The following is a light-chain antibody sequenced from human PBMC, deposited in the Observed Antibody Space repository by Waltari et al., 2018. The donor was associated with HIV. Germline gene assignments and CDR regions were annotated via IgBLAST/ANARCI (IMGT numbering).Light chain of an antibody. CDR2: TNN. Sequence: QSVLTQPPSASGTPGQRVTIFCSGSSPNIGRNTVNWYQQLPGSAPNLLIYTNNQRPSWVPDRFSGSKSGTSASLAISGLHSDDEAHYYCGVWDDSLNGQVFGGGTKLTVL. CDR3: GVWDDSLNGQV. J-gene: IGLJ2*01. V-gene: IGLV1-44*01. CDR1: SPNIGRNT.